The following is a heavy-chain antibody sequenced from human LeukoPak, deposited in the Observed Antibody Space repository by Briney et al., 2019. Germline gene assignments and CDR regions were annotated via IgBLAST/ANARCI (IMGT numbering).Heavy chain of an antibody. J-gene: IGHJ4*02. CDR2: INHSGST. D-gene: IGHD6-13*01. CDR1: GGSFSGYY. Sequence: SETLSLTCAVYGGSFSGYYWSWIRQPPGKGLEWIGEINHSGSTNYNPSLKSRVTISVDTSKNQFSLKLSSVTAADTAVYYCARVEDLAAAGDYWGQGTLVTVSS. CDR3: ARVEDLAAAGDY. V-gene: IGHV4-34*01.